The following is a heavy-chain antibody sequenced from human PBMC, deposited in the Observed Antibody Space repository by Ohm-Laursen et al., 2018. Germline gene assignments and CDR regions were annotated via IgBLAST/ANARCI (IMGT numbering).Heavy chain of an antibody. CDR3: ARDPVRGLTDY. CDR1: GFTFSSYS. CDR2: ISSSSSYI. J-gene: IGHJ4*02. V-gene: IGHV3-21*01. Sequence: GSLRLSCAASGFTFSSYSMNWVRQAPGKGLEWVSSISSSSSYIYYADSVEGRFTISRDNAKNSLYLQMNSLRAEDTAVYHCARDPVRGLTDYWGQGTLVTVSS. D-gene: IGHD3-16*01.